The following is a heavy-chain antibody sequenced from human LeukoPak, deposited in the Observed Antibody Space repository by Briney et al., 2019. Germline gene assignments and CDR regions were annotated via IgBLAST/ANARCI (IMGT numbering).Heavy chain of an antibody. CDR3: VNVCLVIINYYFDY. CDR1: AFSFSNYA. D-gene: IGHD3-22*01. V-gene: IGHV3-64D*06. CDR2: ISSTGGST. J-gene: IGHJ4*02. Sequence: GGSLRLSCSAYAFSFSNYAMHWVRQAPGKGLEYVSVISSTGGSTYYADSVKGRFTVSRDNSKNTLYLQMSSLRAEDTAVYYCVNVCLVIINYYFDYWGQGTLVTVSS.